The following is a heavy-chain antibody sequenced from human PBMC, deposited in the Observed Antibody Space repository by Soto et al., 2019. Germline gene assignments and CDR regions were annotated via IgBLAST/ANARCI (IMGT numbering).Heavy chain of an antibody. CDR1: GASISSSY. D-gene: IGHD5-12*01. Sequence: SETLSLTSTVSGASISSSYWSWIRQSPGEGLEWIGYVYHTGSTNYNPSLKSRVTISLDTSKSQFSLNLTSLTTADTAVYFCARGGNRYSNVASGVGGFDYWGQGSLVTVSS. CDR2: VYHTGST. CDR3: ARGGNRYSNVASGVGGFDY. J-gene: IGHJ4*02. V-gene: IGHV4-59*01.